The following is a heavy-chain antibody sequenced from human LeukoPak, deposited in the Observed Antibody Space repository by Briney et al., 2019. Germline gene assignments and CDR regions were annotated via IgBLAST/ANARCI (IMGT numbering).Heavy chain of an antibody. CDR2: IIPIFGTA. V-gene: IGHV1-69*05. J-gene: IGHJ6*03. D-gene: IGHD4-17*01. CDR1: GGTSSSYA. Sequence: SVKVSCTASGGTSSSYAISWVRQAPGQGLEWMGGIIPIFGTANYAQKFQGRVTITTDESTSTAYTELSSLRSEDTGVYYGARGRDYAPDYYYYYYMDVWGKGTTVTVSS. CDR3: ARGRDYAPDYYYYYYMDV.